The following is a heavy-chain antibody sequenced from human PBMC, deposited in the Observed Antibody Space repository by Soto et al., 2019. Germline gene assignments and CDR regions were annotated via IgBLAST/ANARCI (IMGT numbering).Heavy chain of an antibody. CDR2: ISAYNGNT. D-gene: IGHD3-3*01. CDR3: ARDKPPYYDFWSGYYSPFDY. CDR1: GYTFTSYG. V-gene: IGHV1-18*04. Sequence: QVQLVQSGAEVKKPGASVKVSCKASGYTFTSYGISWVRQAPGQGLEWMGWISAYNGNTNYAQKLQGRVTMTTDTSTSTAYMELRSLRSDDTAVYYCARDKPPYYDFWSGYYSPFDYWGQGPLVTVSS. J-gene: IGHJ4*02.